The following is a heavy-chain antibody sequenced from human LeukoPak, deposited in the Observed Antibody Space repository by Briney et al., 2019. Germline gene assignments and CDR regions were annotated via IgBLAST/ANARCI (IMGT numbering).Heavy chain of an antibody. Sequence: GGSRRLSCTASGFTLSSYAMSWVRQAPGKGLEWVSGFSGSGGKTYYADSVKGRFTISRDNSKNTLYLQMNSLRAEDTAVYFCAKDRYSSSSGYFDYWGQGTLVTVSS. CDR2: FSGSGGKT. D-gene: IGHD6-6*01. J-gene: IGHJ4*02. V-gene: IGHV3-23*01. CDR3: AKDRYSSSSGYFDY. CDR1: GFTLSSYA.